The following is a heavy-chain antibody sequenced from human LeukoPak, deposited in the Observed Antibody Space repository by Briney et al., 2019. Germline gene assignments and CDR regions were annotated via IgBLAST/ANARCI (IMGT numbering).Heavy chain of an antibody. Sequence: PGGSLRLSCATSGFTFSSYSMNWVRQAPGKGLEWVSYISSSGSTIYYADSVKGRFTISRDNAKNSLYLQMNSLRAEDTAVYYCASRGNFWSGYPFDYWGQGTLVTVSS. J-gene: IGHJ4*02. V-gene: IGHV3-48*04. CDR3: ASRGNFWSGYPFDY. CDR2: ISSSGSTI. D-gene: IGHD3-3*01. CDR1: GFTFSSYS.